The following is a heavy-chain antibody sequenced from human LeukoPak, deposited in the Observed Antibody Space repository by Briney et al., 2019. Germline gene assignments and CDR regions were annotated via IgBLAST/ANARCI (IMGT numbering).Heavy chain of an antibody. CDR1: GFTVRSNY. J-gene: IGHJ4*02. D-gene: IGHD3-3*01. V-gene: IGHV3-23*01. Sequence: GGSLRLSCAASGFTVRSNYMSWVRQAPGKGLEWVSAISGSGGSTYYADSVKGRFTISRDNSKNTLYLQMNSLRAEDTAVYYCAKTSGFWSGYPIYYFDYWGQGTLVTVSS. CDR2: ISGSGGST. CDR3: AKTSGFWSGYPIYYFDY.